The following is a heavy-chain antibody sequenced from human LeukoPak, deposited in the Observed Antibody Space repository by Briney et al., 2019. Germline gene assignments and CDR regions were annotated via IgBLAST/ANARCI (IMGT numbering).Heavy chain of an antibody. J-gene: IGHJ4*02. Sequence: ASVKVSCKASGYTFTSYDINWERQATGQGLEWMGWMNPNSGNTGYAQKFQGRVTMTRNTSISTAYMELSSLRSEDTAVYYCARGVGWFGDGNIDYWGQGTLVTVSS. D-gene: IGHD3-10*01. V-gene: IGHV1-8*01. CDR1: GYTFTSYD. CDR2: MNPNSGNT. CDR3: ARGVGWFGDGNIDY.